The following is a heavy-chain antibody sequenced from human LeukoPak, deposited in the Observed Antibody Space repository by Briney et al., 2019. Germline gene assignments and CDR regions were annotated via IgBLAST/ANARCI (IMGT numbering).Heavy chain of an antibody. CDR3: ARDRTYSDSSTTYFYGMDV. CDR1: GGTIRSYY. D-gene: IGHD1-26*01. J-gene: IGHJ6*02. Sequence: SETLSLTCSVSGGTIRSYYWSWIRQPPGKGLEWIGYISYSGSTKYDPSLESRVTISVDTSKSQFSLKLRSVTAADTAVYYCARDRTYSDSSTTYFYGMDVWGHGTTVTVSS. V-gene: IGHV4-59*01. CDR2: ISYSGST.